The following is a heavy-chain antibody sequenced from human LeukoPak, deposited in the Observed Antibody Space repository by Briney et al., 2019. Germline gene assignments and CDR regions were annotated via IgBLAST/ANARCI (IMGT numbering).Heavy chain of an antibody. Sequence: ASVKVPCKASGYTFTSYGISWVRQAPGQGLEWMGWISAYNGNTNYAQKLQGRVTMTTDTPTSTAYMELRSLRSDDTAVYYCARVAVAGVIYYYYYMDVWGKGTTVTISS. D-gene: IGHD6-19*01. J-gene: IGHJ6*03. V-gene: IGHV1-18*01. CDR2: ISAYNGNT. CDR3: ARVAVAGVIYYYYYMDV. CDR1: GYTFTSYG.